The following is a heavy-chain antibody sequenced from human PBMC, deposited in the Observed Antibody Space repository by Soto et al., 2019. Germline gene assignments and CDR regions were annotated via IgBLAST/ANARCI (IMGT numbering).Heavy chain of an antibody. CDR2: IWYDGSNK. J-gene: IGHJ6*02. CDR3: ARDLFVARYYGMDV. D-gene: IGHD2-21*01. V-gene: IGHV3-33*01. Sequence: ESGGGVVQPGRSLRLSCAASGFTFSSYGMHWVRQAPGKGLEWVAVIWYDGSNKYYADSVKGRFTISRDNSKNTLYLQMNSLRAEDTAVYYCARDLFVARYYGMDVWGQGTTVTVSS. CDR1: GFTFSSYG.